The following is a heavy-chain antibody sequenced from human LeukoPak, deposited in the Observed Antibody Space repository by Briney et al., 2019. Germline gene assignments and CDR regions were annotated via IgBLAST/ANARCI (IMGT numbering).Heavy chain of an antibody. CDR2: ISSSSTI. D-gene: IGHD2-21*02. CDR3: ARGDPGAFDI. CDR1: GFTFSSYN. J-gene: IGHJ3*02. Sequence: GGSLRLSCAASGFTFSSYNMNWVRQAPGKGLEWASYISSSSTIYYADSVKGRFTISRDNAKNSLYLQMNSLRAEDTAVYYRARGDPGAFDIWGQGTMVTVSS. V-gene: IGHV3-48*04.